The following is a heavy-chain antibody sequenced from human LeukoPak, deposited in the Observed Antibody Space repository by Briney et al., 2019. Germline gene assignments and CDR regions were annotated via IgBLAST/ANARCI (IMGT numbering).Heavy chain of an antibody. CDR3: ARASIAAAANDY. CDR1: GYTFTSYG. CDR2: ISAYNGNT. V-gene: IGHV1-18*01. Sequence: ASVKVSCKASGYTFTSYGISWVRQAPGQGIEWMGWISAYNGNTNYAQKLQGRVTMTTDTSMSTAYMELRSLRSDDTAVYYCARASIAAAANDYWGQGTLVTVSS. J-gene: IGHJ4*02. D-gene: IGHD6-13*01.